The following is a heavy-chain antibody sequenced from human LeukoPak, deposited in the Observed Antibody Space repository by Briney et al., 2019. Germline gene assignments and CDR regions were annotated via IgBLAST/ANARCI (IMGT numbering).Heavy chain of an antibody. V-gene: IGHV4-31*03. CDR3: ARGDRAAEEEEGHYFDY. Sequence: SQTLSLTCTVSGGSTSSGGYYWSWIRQHPGKDLEWIGYIYYSGSTYYNPSLKSRVTISVDTSKNQFSLKLSSVTAADTAVYYCARGDRAAEEEEGHYFDYWGQGTLVTVSS. J-gene: IGHJ4*02. CDR2: IYYSGST. CDR1: GGSTSSGGYY. D-gene: IGHD6-13*01.